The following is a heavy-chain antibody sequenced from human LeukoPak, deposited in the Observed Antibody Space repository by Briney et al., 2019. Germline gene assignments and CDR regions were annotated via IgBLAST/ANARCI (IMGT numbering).Heavy chain of an antibody. V-gene: IGHV4-38-2*01. D-gene: IGHD3-10*01. CDR1: GYSISSGYY. CDR2: IYHSGST. CDR3: ARTISGSYYKVDY. Sequence: SETLSPTCAVSGYSISSGYYWGWIRQPPGKGLEWIGSIYHSGSTYYNPSLKSRVTISVDTSKNQFSLKLSSVTAADTAVYYCARTISGSYYKVDYWGQGTLVTVSS. J-gene: IGHJ4*02.